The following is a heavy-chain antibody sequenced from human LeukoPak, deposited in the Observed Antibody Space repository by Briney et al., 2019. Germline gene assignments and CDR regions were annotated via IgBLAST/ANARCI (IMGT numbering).Heavy chain of an antibody. Sequence: SETLSLTCAVYGGSFSGYYWSWIRQPPGKGLEWIGEINHSGSPNYNPSLKSRVTISVDTSKNQFSLKLSSVTAADTAVYYCARGRKERVVRQRLYDYWGQGTLVTVSS. D-gene: IGHD3-3*01. CDR1: GGSFSGYY. V-gene: IGHV4-34*01. CDR2: INHSGSP. J-gene: IGHJ4*02. CDR3: ARGRKERVVRQRLYDY.